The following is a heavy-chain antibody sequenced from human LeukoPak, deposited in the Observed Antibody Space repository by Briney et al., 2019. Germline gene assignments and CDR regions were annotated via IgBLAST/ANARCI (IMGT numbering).Heavy chain of an antibody. D-gene: IGHD4-17*01. CDR1: GFTFSSYS. CDR3: AKGGASVTRYVDY. J-gene: IGHJ4*02. Sequence: GGSLRLSCVASGFTFSSYSMQWVRQTPGKGLEWVGILSYDGTNTYYGESVKGRFTISRDNSQNTVYLQMNSLRAEDTAVYYCAKGGASVTRYVDYWGQGTLVTVSS. V-gene: IGHV3-30*18. CDR2: LSYDGTNT.